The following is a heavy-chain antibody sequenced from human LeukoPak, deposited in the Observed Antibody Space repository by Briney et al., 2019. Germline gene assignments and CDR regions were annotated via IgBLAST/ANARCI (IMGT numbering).Heavy chain of an antibody. CDR1: GGTFSSYA. CDR2: IIPIFGTA. J-gene: IGHJ5*02. V-gene: IGHV1-69*06. D-gene: IGHD4-17*01. CDR3: ARDRGTTIPHANWFDP. Sequence: GASVKASCKASGGTFSSYAISWVRQAPGQGLEWMGGIIPIFGTANYAQKFQGRVTITADKSTSTAYMELSSLRSEDTAVYYCARDRGTTIPHANWFDPWGQGTLVTVSS.